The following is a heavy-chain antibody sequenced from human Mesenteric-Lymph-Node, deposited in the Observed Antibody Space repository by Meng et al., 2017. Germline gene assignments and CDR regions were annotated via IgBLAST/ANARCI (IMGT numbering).Heavy chain of an antibody. D-gene: IGHD1-26*01. CDR1: GFTFSSFA. CDR3: AKDRVVESTGDAFDI. Sequence: ETLSLTCAASGFTFSSFAMSWVRQAPGKGLEWVSTLSGSPFGDSGGSTDYADSVKGRFTISRDNSKNMLYLQMISLRAEDTAIYYCAKDRVVESTGDAFDIWGQGTMVTVSS. CDR2: LSGSPFGDSGGST. V-gene: IGHV3-23*01. J-gene: IGHJ3*02.